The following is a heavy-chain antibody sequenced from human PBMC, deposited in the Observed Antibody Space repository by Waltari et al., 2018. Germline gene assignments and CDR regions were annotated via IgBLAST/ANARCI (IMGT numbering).Heavy chain of an antibody. J-gene: IGHJ4*02. CDR2: IYYSGST. V-gene: IGHV4-59*01. CDR1: GGSISSYY. D-gene: IGHD3-3*01. CDR3: AREGHYDFWSGYALSN. Sequence: QVQLQESGPGLVKPSETLSLTCTVSGGSISSYYWSWLRQPPGKGLEWIGYIYYSGSTNYNPSLKSRVTISVDTSKNQFSLKLSSVTAADTAVYYCAREGHYDFWSGYALSNWGQGTLVTVSS.